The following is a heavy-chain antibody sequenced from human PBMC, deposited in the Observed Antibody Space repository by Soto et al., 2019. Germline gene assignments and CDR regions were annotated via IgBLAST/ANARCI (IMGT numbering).Heavy chain of an antibody. Sequence: GGSLRLSCAASGFTFDDYAMHWVRQAPGKGLEWVSGISWNSGSIGYADSVKGRFTISRDNAKNSLYLQMNSLRAEDTALYYCAKDSRAVHFTAFDYWGQGTLVTVSS. V-gene: IGHV3-9*01. D-gene: IGHD1-1*01. J-gene: IGHJ4*02. CDR3: AKDSRAVHFTAFDY. CDR1: GFTFDDYA. CDR2: ISWNSGSI.